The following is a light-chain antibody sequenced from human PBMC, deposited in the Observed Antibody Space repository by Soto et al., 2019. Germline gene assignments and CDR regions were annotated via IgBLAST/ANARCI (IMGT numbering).Light chain of an antibody. J-gene: IGKJ2*01. CDR1: QSVSSDA. CDR2: GAS. V-gene: IGKV3-20*01. Sequence: EIVLTQSPGTLSFSPGERATLSCRASQSVSSDALAWYQQKPGQAPRLLIYGASSRATGIPDRFSGSGSGTDFTLTVSILEPEDFAVVYCQQYGSSPPTFGQGTKVEIK. CDR3: QQYGSSPPT.